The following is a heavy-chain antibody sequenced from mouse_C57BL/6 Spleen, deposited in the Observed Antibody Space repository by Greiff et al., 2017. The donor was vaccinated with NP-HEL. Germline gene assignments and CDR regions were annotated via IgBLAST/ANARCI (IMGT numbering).Heavy chain of an antibody. J-gene: IGHJ3*01. D-gene: IGHD2-12*01. Sequence: VQLQQPGAELVRPGSSVKLSCKASGYTFTSYWMHWVKQRPIQGLEWIGNIDPSDSETPYNQKFKDKATLTVDKSSSTAYMQLSSLTSEDSAVYYCARLDDHDKSWFAYWGQGTLVTVSA. CDR2: IDPSDSET. V-gene: IGHV1-52*01. CDR3: ARLDDHDKSWFAY. CDR1: GYTFTSYW.